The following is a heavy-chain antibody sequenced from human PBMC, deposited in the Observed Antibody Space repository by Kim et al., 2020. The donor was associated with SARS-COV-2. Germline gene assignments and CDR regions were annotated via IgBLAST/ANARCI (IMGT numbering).Heavy chain of an antibody. CDR3: VRGYAGGPFDL. V-gene: IGHV3-20*01. J-gene: IGHJ4*02. CDR1: GFTSDDYG. D-gene: IGHD3-16*01. Sequence: GGSLRLSCAASGFTSDDYGMSWVRQAPGKGLEWVSGINRNSDSTGYADSVKGRFTISRDNAKNSLFLQMNSPRAEDTALYHCVRGYAGGPFDLWGQGTLVTVSS. CDR2: INRNSDST.